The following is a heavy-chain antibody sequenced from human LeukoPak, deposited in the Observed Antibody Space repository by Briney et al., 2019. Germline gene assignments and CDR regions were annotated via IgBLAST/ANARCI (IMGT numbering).Heavy chain of an antibody. J-gene: IGHJ6*03. D-gene: IGHD3-3*01. CDR1: GGSISSYY. Sequence: SETLSLTCTVSGGSISSYYWSWIRQPPGKGLEWIGYIYYSGSTNYNPSLKSRVTISVDTSKNQFSLKLSSVTAADTAVYYCARSYYDFWSGYPYYMDVWGKGTTVTVSS. CDR2: IYYSGST. CDR3: ARSYYDFWSGYPYYMDV. V-gene: IGHV4-59*12.